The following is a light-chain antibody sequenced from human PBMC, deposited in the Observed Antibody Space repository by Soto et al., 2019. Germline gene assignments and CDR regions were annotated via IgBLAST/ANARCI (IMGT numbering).Light chain of an antibody. V-gene: IGLV2-14*01. CDR3: HCYDNTFGANVL. CDR1: SSDVGGYNY. J-gene: IGLJ2*01. CDR2: EVS. Sequence: QSVLTQPASVSGSPGQSITISCTGTSSDVGGYNYVSWYQQHPGKAPKLMIYEVSNRPSGVSNRFSGSKSGNTASLTISGLQAEDEADYYCHCYDNTFGANVLFGGGTKVTVL.